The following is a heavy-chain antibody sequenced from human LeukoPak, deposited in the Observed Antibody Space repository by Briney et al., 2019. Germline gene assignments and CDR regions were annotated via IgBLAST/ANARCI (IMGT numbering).Heavy chain of an antibody. CDR2: INWNGGST. CDR1: GFTFDDYG. J-gene: IGHJ4*02. CDR3: ARGRGNSGWTTNYYYFDY. D-gene: IGHD6-19*01. V-gene: IGHV3-20*04. Sequence: PGGSLRLSCAASGFTFDDYGMSWVRQAPGKGLEWVSGINWNGGSTGYADSVKGRFTISRDNAKNSLYLQMNSLRAEDTALYYCARGRGNSGWTTNYYYFDYWGQGTLVTVSS.